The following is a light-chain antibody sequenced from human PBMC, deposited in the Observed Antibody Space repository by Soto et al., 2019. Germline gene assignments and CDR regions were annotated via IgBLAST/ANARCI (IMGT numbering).Light chain of an antibody. CDR1: QGIRND. V-gene: IGKV1-6*01. CDR2: AAS. J-gene: IGKJ1*01. Sequence: AIQMTQSPSSLSASVGDRVTITCRASQGIRNDLGWYQQKPGKAPKLLIYAASSLQSGGPTRFSGSGSGTDFTLTISSLQPEDFATYYCLQDYNYPRTFGQGTKVEIK. CDR3: LQDYNYPRT.